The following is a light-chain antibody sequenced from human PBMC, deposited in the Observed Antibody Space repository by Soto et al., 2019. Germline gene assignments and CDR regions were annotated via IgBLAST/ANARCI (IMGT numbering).Light chain of an antibody. CDR3: QQYKSYSRT. CDR2: DAS. CDR1: QSISSW. Sequence: DIQMTQSPSTLSASVGDRFTITCRARQSISSWLAWYQQKPGKAPKLLIYDASSLESGVPSRFSGSGSGTEFTLTISSLQPDDFATYYCQQYKSYSRTFGQGTKVDIK. J-gene: IGKJ1*01. V-gene: IGKV1-5*01.